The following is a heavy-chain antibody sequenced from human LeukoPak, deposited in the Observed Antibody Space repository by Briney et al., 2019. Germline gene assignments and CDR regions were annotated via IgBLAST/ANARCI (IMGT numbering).Heavy chain of an antibody. V-gene: IGHV3-23*01. J-gene: IGHJ4*02. CDR2: ISGSGGSS. Sequence: GGSLRLSCAASGFTFSSYAMSWVRQAPGKGLEWVSAISGSGGSSYYADSVKGRFTISRDNSKNTLYLQMNSLRAEDTAVYYCAKDLGYSSSWYYFDYWGQGTLVTVSS. D-gene: IGHD6-13*01. CDR3: AKDLGYSSSWYYFDY. CDR1: GFTFSSYA.